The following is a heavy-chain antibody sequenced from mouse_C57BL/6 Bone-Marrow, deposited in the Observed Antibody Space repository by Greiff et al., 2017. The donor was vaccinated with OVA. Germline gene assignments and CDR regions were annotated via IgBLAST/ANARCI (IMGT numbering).Heavy chain of an antibody. J-gene: IGHJ1*03. CDR1: GFTFTDYY. CDR3: ERGNLDWYFDV. CDR2: VYPYNGGN. D-gene: IGHD2-1*01. Sequence: EVKLQESGPVLVKPGPSVKISCKASGFTFTDYYMHWVKQSHGKSIEWIGLVYPYNGGNSYNQKFKGKATLHVDTSSSTAYMELNSLTSEDSAVYYCERGNLDWYFDVWGTGTTVTVSS. V-gene: IGHV1-36*01.